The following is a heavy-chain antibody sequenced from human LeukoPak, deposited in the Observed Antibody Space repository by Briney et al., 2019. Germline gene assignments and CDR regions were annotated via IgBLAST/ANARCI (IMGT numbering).Heavy chain of an antibody. CDR3: AKDKSMVRELDY. Sequence: GGSLRLSCAASGFTFSSSAMHWVRQAPGKGLEWVAVISYDGSNKYYADSVKGRFTISRDNSKNTLFLQMNSLRAEDTAVYYCAKDKSMVRELDYWGQGNLVTVSS. D-gene: IGHD3-10*01. CDR1: GFTFSSSA. J-gene: IGHJ4*02. CDR2: ISYDGSNK. V-gene: IGHV3-30*04.